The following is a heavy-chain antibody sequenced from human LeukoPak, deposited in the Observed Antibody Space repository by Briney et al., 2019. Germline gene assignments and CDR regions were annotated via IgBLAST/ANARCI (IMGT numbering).Heavy chain of an antibody. J-gene: IGHJ4*02. V-gene: IGHV3-64D*09. CDR2: ISSNGGST. Sequence: PGGSLRLSCSASGFTFSSYAMHWVRQAPGKGLEYVSAISSNGGSTYYADSVKGRFTISRDNSKNTLYLQMSSLRAEDTALYYCARGYGYNSYDYWGQGTPVTVSS. D-gene: IGHD5-12*01. CDR1: GFTFSSYA. CDR3: ARGYGYNSYDY.